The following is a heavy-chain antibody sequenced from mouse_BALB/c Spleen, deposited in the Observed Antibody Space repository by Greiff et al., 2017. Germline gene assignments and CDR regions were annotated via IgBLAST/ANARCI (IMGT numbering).Heavy chain of an antibody. CDR3: ARSYYYGSSYSYYYAMDY. D-gene: IGHD1-1*01. CDR1: GFTFSSFG. CDR2: ISSGSSTI. V-gene: IGHV5-17*02. J-gene: IGHJ4*01. Sequence: EVNLVESGGGLVQPGGSRKLSCAASGFTFSSFGMHWVRQAPEKGLEWVAYISSGSSTIYYADTVKGRFTISRDNPKNTLFLQMTSLRSEDTAMYYCARSYYYGSSYSYYYAMDYWGQGTSVTVSS.